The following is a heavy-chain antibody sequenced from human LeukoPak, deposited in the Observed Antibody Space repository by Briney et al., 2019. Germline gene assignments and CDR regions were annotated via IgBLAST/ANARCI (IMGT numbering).Heavy chain of an antibody. V-gene: IGHV1-69*05. CDR2: IIPIFGTA. CDR3: AREFCSSTSCYTRGWYFDL. D-gene: IGHD2-2*02. CDR1: GGTFSSYA. Sequence: ASVKVSCKASGGTFSSYAISWVRQAPGQGLEWMGGIIPIFGTANYAQKFQGRVTITTDESTSTAYMELSSLRSEDTAVYYCAREFCSSTSCYTRGWYFDLWGRGTLVTVSS. J-gene: IGHJ2*01.